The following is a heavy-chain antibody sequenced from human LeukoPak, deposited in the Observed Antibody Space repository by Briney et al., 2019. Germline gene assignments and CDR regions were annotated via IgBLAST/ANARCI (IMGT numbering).Heavy chain of an antibody. V-gene: IGHV3-30-3*01. J-gene: IGHJ3*02. CDR3: ARDTVDI. D-gene: IGHD4-17*01. Sequence: GGSLRLSCAASGFTFSSYAMHWVRQAPGKGLEWVAVISYDGSNKYYADSVKGRFTISRDNSKNTPYLQMNSLRAEDTAVYYCARDTVDIWGQGTTVTVSS. CDR1: GFTFSSYA. CDR2: ISYDGSNK.